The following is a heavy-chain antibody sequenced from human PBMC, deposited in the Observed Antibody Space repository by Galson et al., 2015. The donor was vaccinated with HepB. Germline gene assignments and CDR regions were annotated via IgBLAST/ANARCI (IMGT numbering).Heavy chain of an antibody. CDR3: ARGDCSYTSCYTDYYYYYGMDV. J-gene: IGHJ6*02. CDR2: ISFDGTNK. CDR1: GLTFSSYA. Sequence: SLRLSCAASGLTFSSYAMHWVRQAPGRGLEWVALISFDGTNKYYVDSVKGRLTISRDNAKSTLYLQMNSLRAEDTAVYYCARGDCSYTSCYTDYYYYYGMDVWGQGTTVTVSS. D-gene: IGHD2-2*02. V-gene: IGHV3-30-3*01.